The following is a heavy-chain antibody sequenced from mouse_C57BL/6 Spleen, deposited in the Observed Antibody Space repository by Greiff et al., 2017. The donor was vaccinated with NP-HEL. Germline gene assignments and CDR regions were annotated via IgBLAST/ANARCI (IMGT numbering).Heavy chain of an antibody. J-gene: IGHJ4*01. CDR1: GYAFSSYW. CDR2: IYPGDGDT. Sequence: VQLQQSGAELVKPGASVKISCKASGYAFSSYWMNWVKQRPGKGLEWIGQIYPGDGDTNYNGKFKGKATLTADKSSSTAYMQLSSLTSEDSAVYFCAREDAGDAMDYWGQGTSVTVSS. CDR3: AREDAGDAMDY. V-gene: IGHV1-80*01.